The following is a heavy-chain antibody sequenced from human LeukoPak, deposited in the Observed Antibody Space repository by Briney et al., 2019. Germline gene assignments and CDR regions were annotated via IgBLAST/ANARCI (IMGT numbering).Heavy chain of an antibody. D-gene: IGHD3-22*01. CDR1: GYTFTSYD. Sequence: ASVKVSCKASGYTFTSYDINWVRQATGQGLEWMGWMNPNSGNTGYAQKSQGRITITRNTSIRTASMELSSLRSEDTAVYYCARLFQRNELNYYDSSGYSLGYWGQGTLVTVSS. CDR3: ARLFQRNELNYYDSSGYSLGY. J-gene: IGHJ4*02. CDR2: MNPNSGNT. V-gene: IGHV1-8*03.